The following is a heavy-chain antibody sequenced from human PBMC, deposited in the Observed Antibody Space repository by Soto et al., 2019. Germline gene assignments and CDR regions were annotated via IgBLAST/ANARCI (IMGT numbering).Heavy chain of an antibody. CDR1: GGCFSGYF. CDR2: INHSGIT. J-gene: IGHJ4*02. CDR3: LRGPYNYNSRYFAS. V-gene: IGHV4-34*01. Sequence: PXATLSLTCTVSGGCFSGYFWTWIRQPPGKGLEWLAEINHSGITNYNPSVESRVSMSVDTSKNQFSLRLYSVTAADTAVYYCLRGPYNYNSRYFASWGQGTLVTVSX. D-gene: IGHD1-1*01.